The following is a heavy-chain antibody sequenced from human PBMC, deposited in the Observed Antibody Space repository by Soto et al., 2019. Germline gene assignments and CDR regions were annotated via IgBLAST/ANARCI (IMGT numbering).Heavy chain of an antibody. V-gene: IGHV4-31*03. J-gene: IGHJ5*02. CDR1: GVSISSGGYY. D-gene: IGHD5-18*01. CDR3: ARVQENPDTAMIRGWFVP. CDR2: IYYSGST. Sequence: SETLSLTCTVSGVSISSGGYYWSWTRQHPGKGLEWSGYIYYSGSTYYNPALKSRGTISLDTSKNQFSLRVSSVAAPDTAVYYCARVQENPDTAMIRGWFVPWGQGTLVTGSS.